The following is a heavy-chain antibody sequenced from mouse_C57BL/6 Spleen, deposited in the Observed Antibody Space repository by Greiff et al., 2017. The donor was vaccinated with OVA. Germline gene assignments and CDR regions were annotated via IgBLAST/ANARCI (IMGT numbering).Heavy chain of an antibody. CDR1: GFTFSSYG. Sequence: EVKLMESGGDLVKPGGSLKLSCAASGFTFSSYGMSWVRQTPDKRLEWVATISSGGSYTYYPDSVKGRFTISRDNAKNTLYLQMSSLKSEDTAMYYCASGDYGDYWGQGTTLTVSS. V-gene: IGHV5-6*01. CDR3: ASGDYGDY. J-gene: IGHJ2*01. D-gene: IGHD1-2*01. CDR2: ISSGGSYT.